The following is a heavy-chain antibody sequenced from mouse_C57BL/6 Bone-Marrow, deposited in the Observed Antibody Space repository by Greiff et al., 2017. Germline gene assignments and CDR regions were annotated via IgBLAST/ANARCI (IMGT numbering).Heavy chain of an antibody. V-gene: IGHV1-39*01. J-gene: IGHJ1*03. D-gene: IGHD2-1*01. CDR3: ARYYGNFYWYFDV. CDR1: GYSFTDYN. CDR2: LNPNYGTT. Sequence: EVKLQQSGPELVKPGASVKISCKASGYSFTDYNMNWVKQSNGKSLEWIGVLNPNYGTTSYNQKFKGKATLTVDQSSSTAYMQLNSLTSEDSAVYYCARYYGNFYWYFDVWGTGTTVTVAS.